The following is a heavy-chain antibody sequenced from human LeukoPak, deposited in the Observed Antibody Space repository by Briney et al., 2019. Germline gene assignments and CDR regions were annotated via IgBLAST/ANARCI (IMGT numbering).Heavy chain of an antibody. CDR1: GGSISSYY. CDR3: ARHPKTGDRYFDY. D-gene: IGHD7-27*01. CDR2: IYYSGST. J-gene: IGHJ4*02. Sequence: SETLSLTCTVSGGSISSYYWSWTRQPPGKGLEWIGYIYYSGSTNYNPSLKSRVTISVDTSKNQFSLKLSSVTAADTAVYYCARHPKTGDRYFDYWGQGTLVTVSS. V-gene: IGHV4-59*08.